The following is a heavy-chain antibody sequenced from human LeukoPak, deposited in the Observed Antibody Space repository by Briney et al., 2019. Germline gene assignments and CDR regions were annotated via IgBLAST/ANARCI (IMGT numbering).Heavy chain of an antibody. V-gene: IGHV4-59*01. CDR3: ARVSRDGYNFMFDY. CDR1: GGSISIYY. CDR2: ISYSGST. Sequence: SETLSLTCTVSGGSISIYYWSWIRQPPGKGLEYIGYISYSGSTNYNPSLKSRVTISADTSKNQFSLKLSSVTAADTAVYYCARVSRDGYNFMFDYWGQGTLVTVSS. J-gene: IGHJ4*02. D-gene: IGHD5-24*01.